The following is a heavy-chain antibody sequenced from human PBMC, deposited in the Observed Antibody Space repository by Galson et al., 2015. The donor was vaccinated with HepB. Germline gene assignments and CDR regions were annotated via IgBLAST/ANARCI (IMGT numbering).Heavy chain of an antibody. CDR2: IDKTGGTT. J-gene: IGHJ2*01. CDR1: GFTFSNYA. D-gene: IGHD3-3*01. Sequence: SLRLSCAASGFTFSNYAMSWVRQAPGKGLEWVSAIDKTGGTTYYADSVKGRFTISRDNSKNTLHLQMNSLRTEDTAVFYCAKGFGVQSPSTTNKNWYFDLWGRGALVTVSS. V-gene: IGHV3-23*01. CDR3: AKGFGVQSPSTTNKNWYFDL.